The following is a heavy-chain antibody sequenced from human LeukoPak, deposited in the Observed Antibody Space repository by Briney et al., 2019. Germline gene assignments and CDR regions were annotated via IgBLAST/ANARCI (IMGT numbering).Heavy chain of an antibody. D-gene: IGHD2-2*01. J-gene: IGHJ5*02. CDR3: ARKLGYCSSTSCSNWFDP. V-gene: IGHV1-8*01. CDR1: GYTFTSYD. Sequence: ASVKVSCKASGYTFTSYDINWVRQATGQGLEWMGWMNPNSGNTGYAQKFQGRVTMTRNTSISTAYMEPSSLRSEDTAVYYCARKLGYCSSTSCSNWFDPWGQGTLVTVSS. CDR2: MNPNSGNT.